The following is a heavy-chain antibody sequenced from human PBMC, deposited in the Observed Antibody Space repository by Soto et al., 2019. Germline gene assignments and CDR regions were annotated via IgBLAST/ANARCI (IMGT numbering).Heavy chain of an antibody. CDR1: GFTFSSYP. Sequence: GGSLRRSCASSGFTFSSYPMSWVRQAPGEGVDWVSALSGRGGSTHYADPEKGRFTISRDNSKNTLYLQMNSLRAEDTAVYYCAKVVAARPLSYFDYWGQRALVTVSS. D-gene: IGHD6-6*01. J-gene: IGHJ4*02. V-gene: IGHV3-23*01. CDR2: LSGRGGST. CDR3: AKVVAARPLSYFDY.